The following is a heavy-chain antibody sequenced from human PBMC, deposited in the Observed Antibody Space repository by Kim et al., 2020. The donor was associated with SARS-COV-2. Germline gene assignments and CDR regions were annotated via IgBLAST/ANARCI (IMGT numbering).Heavy chain of an antibody. V-gene: IGHV4-34*01. D-gene: IGHD6-13*01. J-gene: IGHJ4*02. Sequence: SETLSLTCAVYGGSFSGYYWSWIRQPPGKGLEWIGEINHSGSTNYNPSLKSRVTISVDTSKNQFSLKLSSVTAADTAVYYCARVTAAAGERIDYWGQGTLVTVSS. CDR2: INHSGST. CDR3: ARVTAAAGERIDY. CDR1: GGSFSGYY.